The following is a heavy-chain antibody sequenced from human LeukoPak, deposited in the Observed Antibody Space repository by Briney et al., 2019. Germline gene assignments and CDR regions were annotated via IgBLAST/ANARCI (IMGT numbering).Heavy chain of an antibody. CDR3: AATLLAGYYYGSGTYYGMDV. CDR1: GFTFTTSA. V-gene: IGHV1-58*02. D-gene: IGHD3-10*01. J-gene: IGHJ6*02. Sequence: SVKVSCKASGFTFTTSAIQWVRQARGQRLEWIGWIVVSSGTTNYAQKFHERVTIPRDMSTSTAYMELSSLRSEDTAVYYCAATLLAGYYYGSGTYYGMDVWGQGTTVTVSS. CDR2: IVVSSGTT.